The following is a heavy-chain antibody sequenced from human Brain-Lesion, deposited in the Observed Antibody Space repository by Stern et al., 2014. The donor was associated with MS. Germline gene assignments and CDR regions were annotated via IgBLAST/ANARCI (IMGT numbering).Heavy chain of an antibody. CDR2: IKEDGREQ. D-gene: IGHD2-2*01. V-gene: IGHV3-7*01. J-gene: IGHJ6*02. CDR3: ARRVLVAMGGYPKTLDV. CDR1: GFTFSRYW. Sequence: EVQLLESGGVLVQPGGSLKLSCAASGFTFSRYWMTWVRQAPGKGLEWVANIKEDGREQYYVDSVKGRFTMSRDNAKNSLYLQMNSLRAEDTAVYYCARRVLVAMGGYPKTLDVWGRGTTVTVSS.